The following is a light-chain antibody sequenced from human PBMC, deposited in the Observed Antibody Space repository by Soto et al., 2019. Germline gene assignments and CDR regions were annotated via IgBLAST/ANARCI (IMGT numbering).Light chain of an antibody. J-gene: IGLJ1*01. Sequence: SVLTQPPSVSSSPGQKVTISCSGSSSNICNNYVSWYQQVPGTAPKLLIYDNNKRPSGIPDRFSGSKSGTSATLGITGLQTGDEADYYCGTWDSSLSAYVFGTGTKVPS. CDR1: SSNICNNY. V-gene: IGLV1-51*01. CDR2: DNN. CDR3: GTWDSSLSAYV.